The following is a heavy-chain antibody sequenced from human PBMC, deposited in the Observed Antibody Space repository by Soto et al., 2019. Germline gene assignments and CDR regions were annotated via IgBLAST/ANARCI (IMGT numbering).Heavy chain of an antibody. V-gene: IGHV2-5*02. Sequence: QITLKESGPPLVRPTQTLTLACSFSGFSLTTSRVGVGWIRQPPGKALEFLALIYWDDDTRYRPSLRTRLTITKDTSKNLVVLTMTNVDPVDTATYYCVRFWSCFFGPPHRDAFDFWGQGTMVTVSS. CDR3: VRFWSCFFGPPHRDAFDF. CDR1: GFSLTTSRVG. CDR2: IYWDDDT. D-gene: IGHD3-3*01. J-gene: IGHJ3*01.